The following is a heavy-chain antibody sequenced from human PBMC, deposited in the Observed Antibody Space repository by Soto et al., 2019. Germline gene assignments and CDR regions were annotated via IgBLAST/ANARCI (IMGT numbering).Heavy chain of an antibody. Sequence: PGGSLRLSCAASGFTFSSSGTSWVRQAPGKGLEWVSGITDSGGSTYYVDSVKGRFTISRDNSKNTLSLEMNSLRAEDTAVYYCAKDSGWLHYYWGQGTLVTVSS. CDR1: GFTFSSSG. V-gene: IGHV3-23*01. J-gene: IGHJ4*02. D-gene: IGHD5-12*01. CDR2: ITDSGGST. CDR3: AKDSGWLHYY.